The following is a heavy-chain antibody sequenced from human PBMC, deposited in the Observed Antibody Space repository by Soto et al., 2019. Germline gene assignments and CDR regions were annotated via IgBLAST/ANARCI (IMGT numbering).Heavy chain of an antibody. V-gene: IGHV3-7*04. J-gene: IGHJ4*02. Sequence: GESLKISCVGSGFTFSSNWMTWVRQAPGKGLKWVGNIRQDGSEKNYVDSVKGRFTISRDNAKNSLYLQMNSLRAEDTAVYNYAGDMLFAGFVCYFDYWGQGTLVTVSS. CDR2: IRQDGSEK. D-gene: IGHD3-10*01. CDR3: AGDMLFAGFVCYFDY. CDR1: GFTFSSNW.